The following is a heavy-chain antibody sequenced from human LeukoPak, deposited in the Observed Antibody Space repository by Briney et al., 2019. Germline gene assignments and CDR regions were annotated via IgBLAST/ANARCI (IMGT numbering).Heavy chain of an antibody. CDR2: ISYSGSP. CDR3: ARRKGCSGGSCYGDTFDY. CDR1: GASISSYY. V-gene: IGHV4-59*08. Sequence: SETLSLTCTVSGASISSYYWSWIRQPPGKGLEWIGYISYSGSPYYNPSLKSRVTMSVDTSKNQFSLKLSSVTAADTAVYYCARRKGCSGGSCYGDTFDYWGQGTLVTVSS. J-gene: IGHJ4*02. D-gene: IGHD2-15*01.